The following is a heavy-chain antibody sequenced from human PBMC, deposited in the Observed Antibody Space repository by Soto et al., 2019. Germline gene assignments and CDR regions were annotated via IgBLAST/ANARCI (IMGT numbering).Heavy chain of an antibody. J-gene: IGHJ6*02. Sequence: HPGGSLRLSCAASGFTFSSYDMHWVRQATGKGLEWVSAIGTAGDPYYPGSVKGRFTISRENAKNSLYLQMNSLRAGDTAVYYCARAGPGYSSGWYSRSNYYYYYGMDVWGQGTTVTVSS. CDR1: GFTFSSYD. D-gene: IGHD6-19*01. V-gene: IGHV3-13*05. CDR3: ARAGPGYSSGWYSRSNYYYYYGMDV. CDR2: IGTAGDP.